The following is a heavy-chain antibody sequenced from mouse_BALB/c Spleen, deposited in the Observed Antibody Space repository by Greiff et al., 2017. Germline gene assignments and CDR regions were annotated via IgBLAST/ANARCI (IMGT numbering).Heavy chain of an antibody. CDR3: TRDHYGSSHWYFDV. V-gene: IGHV1-5*01. CDR2: IYPGNSDT. J-gene: IGHJ1*01. Sequence: VQLQQSGTVLARPGASVKMSCKASGYTFTSYWMHWVKQRPGQGLEWIGAIYPGNSDTSYNQKFKGKAKLTAVTSTSTAYMELSSLTNEDSAVYYCTRDHYGSSHWYFDVWGAGTTVTVSS. CDR1: GYTFTSYW. D-gene: IGHD1-1*01.